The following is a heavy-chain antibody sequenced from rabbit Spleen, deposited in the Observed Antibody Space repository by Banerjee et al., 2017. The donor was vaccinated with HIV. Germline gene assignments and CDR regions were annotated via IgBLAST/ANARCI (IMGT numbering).Heavy chain of an antibody. CDR1: GFDFRRYY. CDR2: IDVGEGTT. V-gene: IGHV1S7*01. Sequence: QVKETGGGLVQPGGSLTLSCKASGFDFRRYYLSWVRQAPGKGLEWIGIIDVGEGTTDCASWVNGRFTISSDNAQNTVDLQMSGLTAADTATYFCARAGYAGYGYANFRDYYGMDLWGQGTLVTVS. CDR3: ARAGYAGYGYANFRDYYGMDL. D-gene: IGHD6-1*01. J-gene: IGHJ6*01.